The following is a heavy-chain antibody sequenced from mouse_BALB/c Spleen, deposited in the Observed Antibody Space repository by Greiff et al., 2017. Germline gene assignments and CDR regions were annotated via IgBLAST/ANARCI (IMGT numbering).Heavy chain of an antibody. J-gene: IGHJ1*01. V-gene: IGHV5-12-2*01. Sequence: EVKVVESGGGLVQPGGSLKLSCAASGFTFSSYTMSWVRQTPEKRLEWVAYISNGGGSTYYPDTVKGRFTISRDNAKNTLYLQMSSLKSEDTALYYCARQGGNHGGYFDVWGAGTTVTVSS. D-gene: IGHD1-1*02. CDR1: GFTFSSYT. CDR2: ISNGGGST. CDR3: ARQGGNHGGYFDV.